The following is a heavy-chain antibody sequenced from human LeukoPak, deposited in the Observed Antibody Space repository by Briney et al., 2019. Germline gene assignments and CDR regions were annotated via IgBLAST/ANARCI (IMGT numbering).Heavy chain of an antibody. CDR1: GFTFSDYE. Sequence: GGSLRLSCATSGFTFSDYEMNWVRQAPGKGLEWVSYTSSSVSTKYYADSVKGRFTISRDNAKNSLYLQMNSLRAEDTAVYYCALYGGTKGVDYWGQGTLVTVSS. D-gene: IGHD4-23*01. CDR2: TSSSVSTK. CDR3: ALYGGTKGVDY. V-gene: IGHV3-48*03. J-gene: IGHJ4*02.